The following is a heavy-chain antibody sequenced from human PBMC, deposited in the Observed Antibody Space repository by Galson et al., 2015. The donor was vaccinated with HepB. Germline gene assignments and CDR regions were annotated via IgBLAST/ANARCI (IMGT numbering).Heavy chain of an antibody. J-gene: IGHJ4*02. V-gene: IGHV3-53*01. CDR3: AKGFREWELFPFDY. CDR2: IYSGGST. Sequence: SLRLSCAASGFTVSRNYMSWVRQAPGKGLEWVSVIYSGGSTYYADSVKGRFTISRDNSKNTLYLQMNSLRAEDTAVYYCAKGFREWELFPFDYWGQGTLVAVAS. CDR1: GFTVSRNY. D-gene: IGHD1-26*01.